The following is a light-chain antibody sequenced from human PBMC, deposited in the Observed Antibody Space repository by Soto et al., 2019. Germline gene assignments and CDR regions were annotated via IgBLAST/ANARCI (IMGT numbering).Light chain of an antibody. CDR1: SSDVGAYNY. Sequence: QSALTQPPSASGSPGQSVTFSCTGTSSDVGAYNYVSWFQQHPGKAPKLMTYAVSKRPSGVPDRFSGSKSGNTASLTVSGLQAEDEAEYYCVTWDDSLSAVLFGGGTKLTVL. CDR3: VTWDDSLSAVL. J-gene: IGLJ2*01. CDR2: AVS. V-gene: IGLV2-8*01.